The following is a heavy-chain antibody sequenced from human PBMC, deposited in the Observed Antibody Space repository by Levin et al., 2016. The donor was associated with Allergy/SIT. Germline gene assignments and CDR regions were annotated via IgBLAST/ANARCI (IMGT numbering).Heavy chain of an antibody. V-gene: IGHV4-59*01. CDR2: IYYSGST. J-gene: IGHJ2*01. CDR3: ARRNRAAATDWYFDL. D-gene: IGHD6-13*01. Sequence: WIRQPPGKGLEWIGYIYYSGSTNYNPSLQSRVTISVDTSKNQFSLKLSSVTTADTAVYYCARRNRAAATDWYFDLWGRGTLVTVSS.